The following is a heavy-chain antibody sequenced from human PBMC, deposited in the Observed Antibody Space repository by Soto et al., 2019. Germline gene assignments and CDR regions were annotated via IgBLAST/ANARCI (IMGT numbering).Heavy chain of an antibody. CDR2: IRGSGEST. V-gene: IGHV3-23*01. CDR1: GFTFSSSP. Sequence: GGSLRLSCAASGFTFSSSPMRWVRQAPGKGLEWVSAIRGSGESTYYADSVKGRFTISRDNSENTVYLQMNSLTAEDTAVFYCVRGPEQSFVYWGQGILVSVSS. CDR3: VRGPEQSFVY. J-gene: IGHJ4*02.